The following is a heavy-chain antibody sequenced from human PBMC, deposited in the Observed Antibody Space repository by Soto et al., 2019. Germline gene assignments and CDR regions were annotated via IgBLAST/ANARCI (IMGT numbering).Heavy chain of an antibody. CDR3: AHRPRGISFGELLLMTNWFAP. Sequence: QITLKESGPTLVKPTQTLTLTCTFSGFSLSTSGVGVGWIRQPPAKALEWLALIYWDDDKRYSPSLNSRLTIAKDTSKNQVVLTMTNMDPVDTATYYCAHRPRGISFGELLLMTNWFAPWGQGTLVTVSS. D-gene: IGHD3-10*01. CDR1: GFSLSTSGVG. V-gene: IGHV2-5*02. CDR2: IYWDDDK. J-gene: IGHJ5*02.